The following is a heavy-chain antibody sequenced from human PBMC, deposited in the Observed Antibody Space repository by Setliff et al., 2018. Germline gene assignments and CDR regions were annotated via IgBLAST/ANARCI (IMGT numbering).Heavy chain of an antibody. J-gene: IGHJ3*02. D-gene: IGHD4-4*01. V-gene: IGHV1-8*02. Sequence: ASVKVSCKASGYTLTNYDINWLRQAAGQGLEWMGWMNPNSGNTGYAQKFRGRVTMTRNTSISTVYMELSSLRYEDMAVYYCARGLRQNRSNSDVFDIWGQGTVVTVSS. CDR1: GYTLTNYD. CDR3: ARGLRQNRSNSDVFDI. CDR2: MNPNSGNT.